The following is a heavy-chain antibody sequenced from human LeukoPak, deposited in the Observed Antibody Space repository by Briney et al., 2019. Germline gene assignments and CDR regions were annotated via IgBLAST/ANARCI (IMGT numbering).Heavy chain of an antibody. D-gene: IGHD6-13*01. CDR1: GGSISSYY. V-gene: IGHV4-59*01. CDR3: ARISSSNWYNERGAFDV. CDR2: INHSGST. Sequence: SETLSLTCTVSGGSISSYYWSWIRQPPGKGLEWIGEINHSGSTNYSPSLKSRVTISVDTSKNQFSLKLRSVTAADTAVYYCARISSSNWYNERGAFDVWGQGTMVTVSS. J-gene: IGHJ3*01.